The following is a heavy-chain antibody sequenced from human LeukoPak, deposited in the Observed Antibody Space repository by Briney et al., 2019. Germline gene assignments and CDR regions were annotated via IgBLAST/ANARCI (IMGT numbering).Heavy chain of an antibody. J-gene: IGHJ4*02. D-gene: IGHD3-10*01. CDR2: IYYSGST. CDR3: ARIRGPHKRPFDY. V-gene: IGHV4-30-4*01. CDR1: GGSISSGDYY. Sequence: SETLSLTCTVSGGSISSGDYYWSWIRQPPGKGLEWIGYIYYSGSTYYNPSLKSRVTISVDTSKNQFSLKLSSVTAADTAVYYCARIRGPHKRPFDYWGQGTLVTVSS.